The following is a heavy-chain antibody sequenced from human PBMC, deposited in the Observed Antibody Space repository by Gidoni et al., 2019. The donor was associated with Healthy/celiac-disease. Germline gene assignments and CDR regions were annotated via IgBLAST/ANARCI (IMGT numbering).Heavy chain of an antibody. V-gene: IGHV3-23*04. D-gene: IGHD1-26*01. CDR2: IRGSGGNT. J-gene: IGHJ4*02. CDR3: AKDLWDTFPQYYFDY. Sequence: EVQLVESGGGLVQPGGSLRLSCAASGVTCSSYAMNWVRQAPGKGLEWVSAIRGSGGNTYYADSVKGRFTISRDNSKNTVYLQMNSLRAEDTAVYYCAKDLWDTFPQYYFDYWGQGTLVTVSS. CDR1: GVTCSSYA.